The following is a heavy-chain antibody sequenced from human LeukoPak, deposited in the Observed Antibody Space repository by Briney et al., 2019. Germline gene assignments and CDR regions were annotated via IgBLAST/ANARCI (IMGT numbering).Heavy chain of an antibody. D-gene: IGHD2-8*02. Sequence: PGGSLRLSCAASGFTFNIDWMTWVRQAPGKGLEWVANINEDGNTGQYVDSVEGRFTISRDNAKNSLYLQMNSLRAEDTGVYYCARDCPRAGGSCHSHWGRGTLVTVSS. V-gene: IGHV3-7*04. J-gene: IGHJ4*02. CDR2: INEDGNTG. CDR3: ARDCPRAGGSCHSH. CDR1: GFTFNIDW.